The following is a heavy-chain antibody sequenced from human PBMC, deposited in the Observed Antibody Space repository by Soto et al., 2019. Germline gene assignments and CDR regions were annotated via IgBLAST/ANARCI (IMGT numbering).Heavy chain of an antibody. Sequence: QVQLVQSGAEVKKPGASVKVSCKASGYTFSSYGISWVRQAPGQGLEWMGWISAYNGNTNYAQKLQGRVTMTTDTTTSTAYMDLRSLRSDDTAIYYCARDKGDGSGSYYGYWGQGTLVTVSS. CDR3: ARDKGDGSGSYYGY. CDR2: ISAYNGNT. V-gene: IGHV1-18*01. J-gene: IGHJ4*02. CDR1: GYTFSSYG. D-gene: IGHD3-10*01.